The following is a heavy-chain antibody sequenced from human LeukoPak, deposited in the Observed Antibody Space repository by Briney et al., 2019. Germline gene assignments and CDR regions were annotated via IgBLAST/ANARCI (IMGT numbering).Heavy chain of an antibody. CDR3: ARRRYNFDGAFDI. D-gene: IGHD5-24*01. Sequence: EASVKVSCKASGYTFTSYDINWVRQATGQGLEWMGWMNPNSGDTVYAQKFQGRVTMTRDTSISTAYMELRSLRSDDTAVYYCARRRYNFDGAFDIWGQGTMVTVSS. J-gene: IGHJ3*02. CDR1: GYTFTSYD. V-gene: IGHV1-8*01. CDR2: MNPNSGDT.